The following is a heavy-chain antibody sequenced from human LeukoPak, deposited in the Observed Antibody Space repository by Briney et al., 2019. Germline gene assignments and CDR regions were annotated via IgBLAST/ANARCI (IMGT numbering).Heavy chain of an antibody. V-gene: IGHV3-74*01. D-gene: IGHD5-24*01. Sequence: GGSLRLSCAASGFTFSSYWMHWVRQAPGKGLVWVSRINSDGSSTSYADSVKGRFTISRDNAKNTLYLQMNSLRAEDTAAYYCARDQDGYGNWFDPWGQGTLVTVSS. CDR1: GFTFSSYW. CDR3: ARDQDGYGNWFDP. J-gene: IGHJ5*02. CDR2: INSDGSST.